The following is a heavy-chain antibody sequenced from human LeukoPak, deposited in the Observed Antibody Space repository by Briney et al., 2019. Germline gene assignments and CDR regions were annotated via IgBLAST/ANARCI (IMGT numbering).Heavy chain of an antibody. CDR3: AREGDTAMADDY. CDR1: GGTFSSYA. J-gene: IGHJ4*02. V-gene: IGHV1-69*05. D-gene: IGHD5-18*01. Sequence: ASVKVSCKASGGTFSSYAISWVRQAPGQGLEWMGGIIPIFGTANCAQKFQGRVTITTDESTSTAYMELSSPRSEDTAVYYCAREGDTAMADDYWGQGTLVTVSS. CDR2: IIPIFGTA.